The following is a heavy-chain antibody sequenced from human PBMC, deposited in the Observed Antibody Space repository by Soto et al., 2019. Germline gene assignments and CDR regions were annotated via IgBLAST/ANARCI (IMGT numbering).Heavy chain of an antibody. J-gene: IGHJ4*02. D-gene: IGHD6-6*01. Sequence: QVQLVQSGAEVKKPGASVEVSCKASGYPFTDYYMHWVRQAPGQGLEWMGWINPNSGGTYYAQKFQGRVAMTRDTSISTAYMDLSSLRSDDTAVYYCARSVSTIAARPDYWGQGTLVTVSS. CDR1: GYPFTDYY. CDR2: INPNSGGT. V-gene: IGHV1-2*02. CDR3: ARSVSTIAARPDY.